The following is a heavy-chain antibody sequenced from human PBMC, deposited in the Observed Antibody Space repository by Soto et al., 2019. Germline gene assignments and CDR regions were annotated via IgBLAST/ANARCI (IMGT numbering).Heavy chain of an antibody. J-gene: IGHJ6*02. D-gene: IGHD3-16*01. Sequence: PGGSLRLSCAASGFTFSSYGMHWVRQAPGKGLEWVAVIWYDGSNKYYADSVKGRFTISRDNSKNTLYLQMNSLRAEDTAVYYCARDSLYDYNGMDVWGQGTTVTVSS. CDR3: ARDSLYDYNGMDV. V-gene: IGHV3-33*01. CDR2: IWYDGSNK. CDR1: GFTFSSYG.